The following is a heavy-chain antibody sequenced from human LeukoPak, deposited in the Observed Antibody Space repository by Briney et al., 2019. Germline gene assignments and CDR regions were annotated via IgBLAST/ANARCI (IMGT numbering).Heavy chain of an antibody. V-gene: IGHV5-51*01. CDR1: GYRFSNYW. Sequence: GGSLKISCKGSGYRFSNYWIGGVRQMPGKGLEGVGIILPGNSHPRYRPSFQGQVTMSADKSISTAYLQWSSLKAADTAMYYCARQYYDILTDPNYFDSWGQGTLVTVSS. J-gene: IGHJ4*02. D-gene: IGHD3-9*01. CDR2: ILPGNSHP. CDR3: ARQYYDILTDPNYFDS.